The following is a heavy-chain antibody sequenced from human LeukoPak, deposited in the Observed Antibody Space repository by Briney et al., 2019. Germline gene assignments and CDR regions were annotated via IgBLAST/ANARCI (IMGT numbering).Heavy chain of an antibody. V-gene: IGHV5-51*01. CDR2: IYPGDSDT. Sequence: GESLEISCKGSGYSFTNYWIAWVRQMPGKGLEWMGIIYPGDSDTRYSPSFQGQVTISADKSISTAYLQTSSLKASDTAMYYCARHGGQYSSSLGGDYWGQGTLVTVSS. J-gene: IGHJ4*02. CDR3: ARHGGQYSSSLGGDY. CDR1: GYSFTNYW. D-gene: IGHD6-13*01.